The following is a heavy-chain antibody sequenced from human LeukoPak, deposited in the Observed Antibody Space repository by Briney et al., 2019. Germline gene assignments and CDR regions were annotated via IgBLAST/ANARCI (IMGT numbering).Heavy chain of an antibody. J-gene: IGHJ4*02. CDR3: AKDGGSYQFDY. CDR2: ISGSGAKT. D-gene: IGHD1-26*01. Sequence: GSLRLSCAASRFTFSSYGLSWVRQAPGKGLEWVSAISGSGAKTYYADSVKGRFAISRDNSKNTLYLQVNSLRAEDTAVYYCAKDGGSYQFDYWGQGTLVTVSS. V-gene: IGHV3-23*01. CDR1: RFTFSSYG.